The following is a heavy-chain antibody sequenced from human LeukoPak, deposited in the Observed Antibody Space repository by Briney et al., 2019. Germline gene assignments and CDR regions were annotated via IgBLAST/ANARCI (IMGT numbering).Heavy chain of an antibody. CDR3: AISMANWWSGKYYFDY. V-gene: IGHV1-24*01. D-gene: IGHD2-8*02. Sequence: ASVKVSCKVSGYTLTELSMHWVRQAPGKGLEWMGGFDPEDGETIYAQKFQGRVTMTEDTSTDTAYMELSSLRSEDTAVYYCAISMANWWSGKYYFDYWGQGALVTVSS. CDR1: GYTLTELS. CDR2: FDPEDGET. J-gene: IGHJ4*02.